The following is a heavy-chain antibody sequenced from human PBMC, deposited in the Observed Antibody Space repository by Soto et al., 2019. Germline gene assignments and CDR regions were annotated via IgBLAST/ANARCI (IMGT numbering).Heavy chain of an antibody. J-gene: IGHJ4*02. CDR1: GFTFSSYA. Sequence: GGSLRLSCAASGFTFSSYAMSWVRQAPGKGLEWVSAISGSGGSTYYADSVKGRFTISRDNSKNTLYLQMNSLRAEDTAVYYCAKDRVPVKEEWFGDSGDYWGQGTLVTVSS. D-gene: IGHD3-10*01. CDR2: ISGSGGST. V-gene: IGHV3-23*01. CDR3: AKDRVPVKEEWFGDSGDY.